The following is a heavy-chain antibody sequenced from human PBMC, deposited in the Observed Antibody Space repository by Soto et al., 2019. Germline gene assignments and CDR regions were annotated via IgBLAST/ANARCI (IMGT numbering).Heavy chain of an antibody. D-gene: IGHD3-9*01. Sequence: PGGSLRLSCAASGFTFDDYAMHWVRQAPGKGLEWVSGISWISGSIGYADSVKGRFTISRDNAKNSLYLQMNSLRAEDTALYYCAKGTLSYDILTGYPHAFDIWGQGTMVTVSS. J-gene: IGHJ3*02. V-gene: IGHV3-9*01. CDR2: ISWISGSI. CDR1: GFTFDDYA. CDR3: AKGTLSYDILTGYPHAFDI.